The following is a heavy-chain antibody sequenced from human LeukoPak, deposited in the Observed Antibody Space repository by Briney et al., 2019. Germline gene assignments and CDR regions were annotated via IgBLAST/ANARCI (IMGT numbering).Heavy chain of an antibody. CDR3: ARLEAYYYDSSGYSLGWFDP. CDR1: GGSISSYY. V-gene: IGHV4-59*01. D-gene: IGHD3-22*01. Sequence: PSETLSLTCTVSGGSISSYYWSWIRQPPGKELEWIGYIYYSGSTNYNPSLKSRVTISVDTSKNQFSLKLSSVTAADTAVYYCARLEAYYYDSSGYSLGWFDPWGQGTPVTVSS. J-gene: IGHJ5*02. CDR2: IYYSGST.